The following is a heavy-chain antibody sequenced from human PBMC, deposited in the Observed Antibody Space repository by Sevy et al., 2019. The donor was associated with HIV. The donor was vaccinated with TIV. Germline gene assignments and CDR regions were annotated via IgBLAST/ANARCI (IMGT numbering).Heavy chain of an antibody. D-gene: IGHD3-10*01. CDR3: ARIWFGELSHSVYDAFDI. CDR1: GFTFSSYS. CDR2: ISSSSSTI. V-gene: IGHV3-48*02. Sequence: GGSLRLACAASGFTFSSYSMNWVRQAPGKGLEWVSYISSSSSTIYYAGSVKGRFTISRDNAKNSLYLEMNSLRDEDTAVYYCARIWFGELSHSVYDAFDIWGQGTMVTVSS. J-gene: IGHJ3*02.